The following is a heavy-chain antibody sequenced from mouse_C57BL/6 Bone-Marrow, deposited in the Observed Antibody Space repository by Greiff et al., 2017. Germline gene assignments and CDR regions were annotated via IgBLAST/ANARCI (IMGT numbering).Heavy chain of an antibody. Sequence: VQLQQSGPELVRPGVSVKITCKGSGYTFTDYAMHWVKQSHAKSLAWIGVVTTYSGNTNYNQKFKGKATMTVDKSSSTAYMELARWTSEDSAIYYGARGVGRWYFDYWGQGTTLTVAS. D-gene: IGHD4-1*01. J-gene: IGHJ2*01. V-gene: IGHV1-67*01. CDR1: GYTFTDYA. CDR2: VTTYSGNT. CDR3: ARGVGRWYFDY.